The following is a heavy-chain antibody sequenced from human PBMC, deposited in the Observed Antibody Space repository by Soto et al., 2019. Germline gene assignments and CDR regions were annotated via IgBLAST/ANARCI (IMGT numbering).Heavy chain of an antibody. CDR2: ISGSGGTT. Sequence: EVQLLESRGGLVQPGRPLRLACAASGFTFSIYAMSWVRQAPGKGLEWVSAISGSGGTTYYAASVKGRFTISRDNSKNTLFLQMNSLRAEDTAVYYCAKFFVETGGSSGWPWTFHYWGQGTLVTVSS. CDR1: GFTFSIYA. CDR3: AKFFVETGGSSGWPWTFHY. V-gene: IGHV3-23*01. D-gene: IGHD6-25*01. J-gene: IGHJ4*02.